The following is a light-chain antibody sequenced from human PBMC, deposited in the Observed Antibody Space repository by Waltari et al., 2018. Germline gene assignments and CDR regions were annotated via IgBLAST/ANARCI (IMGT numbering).Light chain of an antibody. Sequence: QSVLSPPPPASGTPGQSVTISCPGISPNIGTTPVTRNHQPQGRAPRLLIYSNTQRPSGVPDRFSASKSGTSASLAISGLQAEDEADFYCAAWDDSLDGWVFGGGTTLTVL. CDR1: SPNIGTTP. V-gene: IGLV1-44*01. CDR3: AAWDDSLDGWV. CDR2: SNT. J-gene: IGLJ3*02.